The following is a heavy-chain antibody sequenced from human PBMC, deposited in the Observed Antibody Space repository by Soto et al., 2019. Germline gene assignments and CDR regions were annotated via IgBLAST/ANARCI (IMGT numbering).Heavy chain of an antibody. CDR2: IYYSGST. J-gene: IGHJ6*02. D-gene: IGHD4-17*01. V-gene: IGHV4-30-4*01. CDR3: ARGKIRWNYGMDI. Sequence: SETLSLTCTVSGGSISSGDYYWSWIRQPPGKGLEWIGYIYYSGSTYYNPSLKSRVTISVDTSKNQFSLKLSSVTAADTAVYYCARGKIRWNYGMDIWGQGTTVT. CDR1: GGSISSGDYY.